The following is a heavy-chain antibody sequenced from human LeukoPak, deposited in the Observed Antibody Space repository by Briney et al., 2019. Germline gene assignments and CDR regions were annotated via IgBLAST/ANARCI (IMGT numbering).Heavy chain of an antibody. V-gene: IGHV3-23*01. CDR2: ISGSGGST. CDR1: GFTFSSYA. Sequence: PGGSPRLSCAASGFTFSSYAMSWVRQAPGKGLEWVSAISGSGGSTYYADSVKGRFTISRDNSKNTMYLQMNSLRAEDTAVYYSAKGPTYYFDSSALKYFDYWGQGTLVTVSS. CDR3: AKGPTYYFDSSALKYFDY. D-gene: IGHD3-22*01. J-gene: IGHJ4*02.